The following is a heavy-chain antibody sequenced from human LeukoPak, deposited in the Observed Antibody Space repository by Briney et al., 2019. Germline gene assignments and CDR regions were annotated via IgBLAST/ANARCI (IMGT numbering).Heavy chain of an antibody. CDR2: INHSGST. D-gene: IGHD3-10*01. Sequence: PSETLSLTCAVYGGSFSGYYWSWIRQPPGKGLEWIGEINHSGSTNYNPSLKSRVTISVDTSKNQFSLKLSSVTAADTAVYYCARGQGISFGRKRGSYYYMDVWGKGTTVTVSS. CDR3: ARGQGISFGRKRGSYYYMDV. V-gene: IGHV4-34*01. J-gene: IGHJ6*03. CDR1: GGSFSGYY.